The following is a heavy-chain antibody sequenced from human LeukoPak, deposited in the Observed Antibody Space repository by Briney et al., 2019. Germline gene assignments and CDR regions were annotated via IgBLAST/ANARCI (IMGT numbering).Heavy chain of an antibody. CDR2: IWYGGSNK. CDR3: AKVSPGGNSFFHYYYMDV. Sequence: GGSLRLSCAASGFTFSSYGMHWVRQAPGKGLEWVAVIWYGGSNKYYADSVKGRFTISRDNSKNTLYLQMNSLRAEDTAVYCCAKVSPGGNSFFHYYYMDVWGKGTTVTVSS. V-gene: IGHV3-33*06. CDR1: GFTFSSYG. D-gene: IGHD4-23*01. J-gene: IGHJ6*03.